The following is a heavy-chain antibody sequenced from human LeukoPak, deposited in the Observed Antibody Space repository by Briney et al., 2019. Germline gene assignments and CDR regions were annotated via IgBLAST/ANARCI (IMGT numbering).Heavy chain of an antibody. J-gene: IGHJ3*02. Sequence: GGSLRLSCAAPGFTFSSYAMHWVRQAPGKGLEWVAVISYDGSNKYYADSVKGRCTISRDNSKNTLYQQMNSLIAEDTAVYYCARGPNRLYCSGGSCYGAAFDIWGQGTMVTVSS. CDR2: ISYDGSNK. CDR1: GFTFSSYA. D-gene: IGHD2-15*01. CDR3: ARGPNRLYCSGGSCYGAAFDI. V-gene: IGHV3-30*04.